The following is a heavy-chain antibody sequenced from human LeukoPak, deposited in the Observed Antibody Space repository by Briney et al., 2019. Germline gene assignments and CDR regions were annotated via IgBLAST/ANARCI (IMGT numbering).Heavy chain of an antibody. V-gene: IGHV3-11*01. J-gene: IGHJ4*02. CDR2: IRSSGSTI. Sequence: GGSLRLSWAASGFTFSDYCMGWIRQAPGKGLGWVSYIRSSGSTIYYADSVKGRLTISRDNAKNSLNLQMKDLRAEDTAAYYCAREGVHDYGETFDYWGQGTLVTVSS. CDR3: AREGVHDYGETFDY. D-gene: IGHD4-17*01. CDR1: GFTFSDYC.